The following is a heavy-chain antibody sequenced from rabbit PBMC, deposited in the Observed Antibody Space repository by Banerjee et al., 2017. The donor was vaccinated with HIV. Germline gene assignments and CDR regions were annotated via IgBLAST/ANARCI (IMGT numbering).Heavy chain of an antibody. V-gene: IGHV1S45*01. CDR2: IYAGSGGST. CDR3: ARDLAGVIGWNFGL. Sequence: QEQLVESGGGLVQPEGSLTLTCTASGFSWGNNYWIHWVRQAPGKGLEWIGCIYAGSGGSTYYASWAKGRFTISKTSSTTVTLQMTSLTAADTASYFCARDLAGVIGWNFGLWGQGTLVTVS. CDR1: GFSWGNNYW. J-gene: IGHJ4*01. D-gene: IGHD4-1*01.